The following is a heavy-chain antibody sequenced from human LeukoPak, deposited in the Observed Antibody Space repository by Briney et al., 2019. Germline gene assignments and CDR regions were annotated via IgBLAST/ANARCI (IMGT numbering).Heavy chain of an antibody. J-gene: IGHJ4*02. CDR3: ARFDPSVISRSPEHY. CDR2: ISAYNGNT. CDR1: GYTFTSYG. D-gene: IGHD6-13*01. V-gene: IGHV1-18*01. Sequence: ASVKVSCKSSGYTFTSYGISWVRQAPGQGLEWMGWISAYNGNTNYAQKLQGRVTMTTDTSTSTAYMELRSLRSDDTAVYYCARFDPSVISRSPEHYWGQGTLVTVSS.